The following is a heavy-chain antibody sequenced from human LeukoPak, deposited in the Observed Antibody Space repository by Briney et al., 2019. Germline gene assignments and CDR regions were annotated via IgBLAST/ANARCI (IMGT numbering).Heavy chain of an antibody. V-gene: IGHV4-61*01. CDR3: AEGPGPLNPGWFDP. CDR2: IYYSGST. CDR1: GYSISSGYY. J-gene: IGHJ5*02. Sequence: SETLSLTCTVSGYSISSGYYWGWIRQPPGKGLEWIGYIYYSGSTNYNPSLKSRVTISVDTSKNQFSLKLSSVTAADTAVYYCAEGPGPLNPGWFDPWGQGTLVTVSS.